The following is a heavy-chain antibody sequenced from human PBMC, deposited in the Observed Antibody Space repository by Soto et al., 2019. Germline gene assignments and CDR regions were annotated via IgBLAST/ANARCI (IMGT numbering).Heavy chain of an antibody. CDR2: IYWDDDK. CDR1: GFSLSTSGVG. CDR3: AHSMEYYYDSSGYYGRAEYFQH. V-gene: IGHV2-5*02. J-gene: IGHJ1*01. D-gene: IGHD3-22*01. Sequence: QITLKESGPTLVKPTQTLTLTCTFSGFSLSTSGVGVGWIRQPPGKALEWLALIYWDDDKRYSPSLKSRLTITKDTSKNQLVLTMTNMDPVETATYYCAHSMEYYYDSSGYYGRAEYFQHWGQGTLVTVSS.